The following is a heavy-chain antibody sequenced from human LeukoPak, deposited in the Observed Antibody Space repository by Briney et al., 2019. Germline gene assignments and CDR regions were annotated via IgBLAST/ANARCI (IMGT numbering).Heavy chain of an antibody. CDR1: GFTFSSHA. D-gene: IGHD1-14*01. CDR3: ASRPRADMGPLDY. CDR2: ISGSGGST. J-gene: IGHJ4*02. V-gene: IGHV3-23*01. Sequence: GGSLRLSCAASGFTFSSHAMSWVRQAPGKGLEWVSVISGSGGSTYYADSVKGRFTISRDNSKNTLYLQMNSLRADETAIYYCASRPRADMGPLDYWGQGTLVTVST.